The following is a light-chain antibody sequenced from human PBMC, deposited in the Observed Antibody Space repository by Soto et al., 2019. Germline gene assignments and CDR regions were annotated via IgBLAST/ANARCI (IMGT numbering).Light chain of an antibody. Sequence: DIQMTQSPSPLSASVGDRVTITCRASQPINRWLAWYQQKPGKAPKLLSYAASSLHTGVPLRFSGSGSVTDFSLTISSLHPEDFATYYCKQSKSFPLTFRGGTKVDIK. CDR2: AAS. CDR1: QPINRW. J-gene: IGKJ4*01. CDR3: KQSKSFPLT. V-gene: IGKV1-12*01.